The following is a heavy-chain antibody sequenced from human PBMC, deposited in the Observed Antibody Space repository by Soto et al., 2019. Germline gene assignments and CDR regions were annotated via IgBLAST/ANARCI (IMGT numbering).Heavy chain of an antibody. D-gene: IGHD3-22*01. CDR2: IYYSGST. V-gene: IGHV4-59*08. J-gene: IGHJ2*01. Sequence: SETLSLTCTVSGGSISSYYWSWIRQPPGKGLEWIGYIYYSGSTNYNPSLKSRVTISVDTSKNQFSLKLSSVTAADTAVYSCARHSWRISPTYYDSSGPWGYFDLWGRGTLVTVSS. CDR3: ARHSWRISPTYYDSSGPWGYFDL. CDR1: GGSISSYY.